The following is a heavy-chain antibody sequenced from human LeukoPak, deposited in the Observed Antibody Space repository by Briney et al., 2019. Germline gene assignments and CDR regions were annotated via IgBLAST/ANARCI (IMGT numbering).Heavy chain of an antibody. V-gene: IGHV3-7*01. Sequence: GGSLRLSCAVSGFTFGSYWMSWVRRAPGKGLEWVANIKQDANEEYYVDSVKGRFTISRDNTRDSLYLQMNSLRAEDTAVYYCARIKAVYYHDSSGYYIDYWGQGTLVTVSS. D-gene: IGHD3-22*01. J-gene: IGHJ4*02. CDR3: ARIKAVYYHDSSGYYIDY. CDR2: IKQDANEE. CDR1: GFTFGSYW.